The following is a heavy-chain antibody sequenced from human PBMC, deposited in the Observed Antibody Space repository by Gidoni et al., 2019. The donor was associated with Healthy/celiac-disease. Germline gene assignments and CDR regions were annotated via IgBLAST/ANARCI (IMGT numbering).Heavy chain of an antibody. D-gene: IGHD3-3*01. J-gene: IGHJ6*02. Sequence: QVQLQESGPGLVKPSGSLSLPFAVSGGPISSSNWWSWVRQPPGKGREWSGEIYQSRSTNHNPSRKSRVTISEDKSKNQFALKLSSVTASDTAVYYCARDFLSGYDYYYGMDVWGQGTTVTVSS. CDR1: GGPISSSNW. CDR3: ARDFLSGYDYYYGMDV. V-gene: IGHV4-4*02. CDR2: IYQSRST.